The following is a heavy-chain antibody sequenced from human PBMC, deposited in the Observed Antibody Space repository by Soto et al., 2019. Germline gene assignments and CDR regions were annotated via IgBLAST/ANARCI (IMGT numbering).Heavy chain of an antibody. V-gene: IGHV3-64D*08. CDR2: ISTNGGST. J-gene: IGHJ4*02. D-gene: IGHD5-18*01. CDR3: VKGGYSYDYYFDY. CDR1: GFTFSSDA. Sequence: GGSLRLSCSASGFTFSSDAMHWVRQAPGKGLEHVSVISTNGGSTYYADSVKGRFTISRDNSKNTLYVQMSSLRTEDTAVYYCVKGGYSYDYYFDYWGQGTLVTVSS.